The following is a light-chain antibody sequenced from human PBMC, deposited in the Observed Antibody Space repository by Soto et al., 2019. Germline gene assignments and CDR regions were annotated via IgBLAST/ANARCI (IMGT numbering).Light chain of an antibody. Sequence: EIVLTQSPGTLSLSPGERATLSCRASQSVSSSYLAWYQQKPGQAPRLLIYGASSRATGIPDRFSGSGSGTDFTLTISRLEPEDFSVYYCQQYGSPLYVTFGGGTKVEIK. CDR3: QQYGSPLYVT. J-gene: IGKJ4*01. CDR2: GAS. CDR1: QSVSSSY. V-gene: IGKV3-20*01.